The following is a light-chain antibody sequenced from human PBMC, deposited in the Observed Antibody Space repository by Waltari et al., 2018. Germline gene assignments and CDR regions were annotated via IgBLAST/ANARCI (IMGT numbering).Light chain of an antibody. CDR3: AAWDDSLREV. CDR2: RND. CDR1: SSNIGSNH. Sequence: QSVLTQPPSASGTPGQRVPISCSGSSSNIGSNHVYWYQQLPGTAPKLLIFRNDQRPSGVPDHFSGSKSGTSASLAIIGLRSGDEANYYCAAWDDSLREVFGGGTRLTVL. V-gene: IGLV1-47*01. J-gene: IGLJ3*02.